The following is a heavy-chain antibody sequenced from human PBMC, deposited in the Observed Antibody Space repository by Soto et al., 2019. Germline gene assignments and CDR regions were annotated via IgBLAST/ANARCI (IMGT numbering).Heavy chain of an antibody. D-gene: IGHD6-19*01. CDR1: GYTLTELS. Sequence: SVKVSCEVSGYTLTELSMHWVRRAPGEGLEWMGGFDPEDGETIYAQKFQGRVTMTEDTSTDTAYMELSSLRSEDTAVYYCATARRIISIAVAGMFDYWGQGTLVTVSS. CDR2: FDPEDGET. J-gene: IGHJ4*02. V-gene: IGHV1-24*01. CDR3: ATARRIISIAVAGMFDY.